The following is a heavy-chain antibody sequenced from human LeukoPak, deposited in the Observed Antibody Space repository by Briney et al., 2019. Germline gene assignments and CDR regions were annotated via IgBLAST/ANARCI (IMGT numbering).Heavy chain of an antibody. CDR3: ARRRGDPYSSSWYYFDY. V-gene: IGHV4-59*08. D-gene: IGHD6-13*01. J-gene: IGHJ4*02. CDR1: GGSISSYY. CDR2: IYYNGST. Sequence: SETLSLTCTVSGGSISSYYWSWIRQPPGKGLEWIGYIYYNGSTNYNPYLKSRVTISVDTSKNQFSLKLNSVTAADTAVYYCARRRGDPYSSSWYYFDYWGQGTLVTVSS.